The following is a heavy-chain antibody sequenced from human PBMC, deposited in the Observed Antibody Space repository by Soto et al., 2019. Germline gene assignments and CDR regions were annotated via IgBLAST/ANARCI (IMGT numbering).Heavy chain of an antibody. CDR2: ISYDGSNK. Sequence: QVQLVESGGGVVQPGRSLRLSCAASGFTFSSYAMHWVRQAPGKGLEWVAVISYDGSNKYYADSVKGRFTISRDNSKNTLYLQMNSLRAEDTAVYYCARDPATVGLFDYWGQGTLVTVSS. J-gene: IGHJ4*02. CDR1: GFTFSSYA. D-gene: IGHD4-17*01. V-gene: IGHV3-30-3*01. CDR3: ARDPATVGLFDY.